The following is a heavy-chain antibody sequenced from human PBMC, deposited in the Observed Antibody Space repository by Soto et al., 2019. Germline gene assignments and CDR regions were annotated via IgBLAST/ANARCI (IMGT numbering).Heavy chain of an antibody. D-gene: IGHD6-13*01. CDR3: ARVGIAAAGTGSPRYGMDV. J-gene: IGHJ6*02. Sequence: QVQLVQSGAEVKKPGSSVKVSCKASGGTFSSYAISWVRQAPGQGLEWMGGIIPIFGTANYAQKFQGRVTITADESTSTAYMELSSLRSEDTAVYYCARVGIAAAGTGSPRYGMDVWGQGTTVTVSS. CDR2: IIPIFGTA. CDR1: GGTFSSYA. V-gene: IGHV1-69*01.